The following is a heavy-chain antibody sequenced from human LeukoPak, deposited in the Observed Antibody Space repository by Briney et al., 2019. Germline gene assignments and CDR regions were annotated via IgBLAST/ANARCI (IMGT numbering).Heavy chain of an antibody. D-gene: IGHD3-3*01. CDR2: ISSSNSYI. CDR1: GFTFSSYS. CDR3: ARDIVTIFGVALSGMDV. J-gene: IGHJ6*02. V-gene: IGHV3-21*01. Sequence: GGSLRLSCAASGFTFSSYSMNWVRQAPGKGLECISSISSSNSYIYYADSVKGRFTISRDNAKNSLYLQMNSLRAEDTAVYYCARDIVTIFGVALSGMDVWGQGTTVTVSS.